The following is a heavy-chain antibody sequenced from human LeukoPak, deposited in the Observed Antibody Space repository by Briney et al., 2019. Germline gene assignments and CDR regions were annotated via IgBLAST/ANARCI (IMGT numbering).Heavy chain of an antibody. CDR3: ARYQHYGMDV. CDR2: IIPILGIA. J-gene: IGHJ6*02. CDR1: GGTFSSYA. V-gene: IGHV1-69*04. D-gene: IGHD2-2*01. Sequence: SVKVSCKASGGTFSSYAISWVRQAPGQGLEWMGRIIPILGIANYAQKFQGRVTITADRSTSTAYMELSSLRSEDTAVYYCARYQHYGMDVWGQGTTVTVSS.